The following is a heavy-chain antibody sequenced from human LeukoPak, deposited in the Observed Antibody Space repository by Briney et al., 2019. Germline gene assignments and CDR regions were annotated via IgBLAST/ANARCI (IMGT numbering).Heavy chain of an antibody. CDR1: GFTFNSYA. CDR2: ISYDGSNK. J-gene: IGHJ4*02. Sequence: GGSLRLSCVASGFTFNSYAMIWVRQAPGKGLEWVAVISYDGSNKYYADSVKGRFTISRDNSKNTLYLQMNSLRAEDTAVYYCASVDYWGQGTLVTVSS. V-gene: IGHV3-30*04. CDR3: ASVDY.